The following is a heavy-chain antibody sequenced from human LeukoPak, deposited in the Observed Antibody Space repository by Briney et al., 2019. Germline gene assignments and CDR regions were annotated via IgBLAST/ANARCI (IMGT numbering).Heavy chain of an antibody. Sequence: GGSLRLSCAASGFTFSSYAMHWVRQAPGKGLEWVAVISYDGSNKYYADSVKGRFTISRDNSKNTLYLQMNSLRAEDTAVYYCARGLLVATPLGDYWGQGTLVTVSS. CDR3: ARGLLVATPLGDY. V-gene: IGHV3-30-3*01. CDR1: GFTFSSYA. D-gene: IGHD5-12*01. CDR2: ISYDGSNK. J-gene: IGHJ4*02.